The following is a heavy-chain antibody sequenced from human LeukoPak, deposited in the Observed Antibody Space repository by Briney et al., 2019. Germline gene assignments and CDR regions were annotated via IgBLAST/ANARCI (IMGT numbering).Heavy chain of an antibody. CDR2: INSDGSST. J-gene: IGHJ4*02. V-gene: IGHV3-74*01. CDR1: GFTFSSYW. D-gene: IGHD5-18*01. CDR3: ARDRGYGYLFDY. Sequence: GGSLRLSCAASGFTFSSYWMDWVCQAPGKGLVWVSGINSDGSSTSYADSVKGRFTISRDNAKNTLYLQMNSLRAADNAFYYCARDRGYGYLFDYWGQGTLVTVSS.